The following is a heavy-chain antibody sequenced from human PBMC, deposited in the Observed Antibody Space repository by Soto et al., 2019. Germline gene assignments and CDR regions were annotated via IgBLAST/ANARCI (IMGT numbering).Heavy chain of an antibody. D-gene: IGHD6-13*01. J-gene: IGHJ6*02. V-gene: IGHV5-51*01. CDR2: IYPGDSDT. Sequence: GEFLKISCKGSGYSFLKYYIGWVRQMPGKGLEWMGIIYPGDSDTRYSPSFQGQVTISADKSISTAYLQWSSLKASVTAMYYCARPRSSSRNYYGMDVWGQGTTVTVSS. CDR1: GYSFLKYY. CDR3: ARPRSSSRNYYGMDV.